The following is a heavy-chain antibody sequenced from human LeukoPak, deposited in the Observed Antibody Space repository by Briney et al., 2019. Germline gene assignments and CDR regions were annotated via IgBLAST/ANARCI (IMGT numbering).Heavy chain of an antibody. CDR1: GFTFSSYG. D-gene: IGHD5-24*01. J-gene: IGHJ4*02. CDR3: AKVEMATSPFDY. CDR2: IRYDGSNK. Sequence: PGGSLRLSCAASGFTFSSYGMHWVRQAPGKGLEWVAFIRYDGSNKYYADSVKGRFTISRDNSKNTLYLQTNSLRAEDTAVYYCAKVEMATSPFDYWGQGTLVTVSS. V-gene: IGHV3-30*02.